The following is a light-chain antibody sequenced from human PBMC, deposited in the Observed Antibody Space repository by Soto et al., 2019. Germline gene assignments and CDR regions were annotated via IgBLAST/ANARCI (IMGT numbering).Light chain of an antibody. J-gene: IGKJ2*01. Sequence: EIVMTQSPATLSVSPGERATLSCRASQSVSSSLAWYQQNPGQPPRLLIYATSTRATGIPARFSGSGSGTEFTLTISGLQSEDFAVYYCQHYNNWPFTFGQGTKLEIK. CDR1: QSVSSS. V-gene: IGKV3-15*01. CDR2: ATS. CDR3: QHYNNWPFT.